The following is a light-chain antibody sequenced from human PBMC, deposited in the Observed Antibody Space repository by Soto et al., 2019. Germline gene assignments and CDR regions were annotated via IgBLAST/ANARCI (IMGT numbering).Light chain of an antibody. CDR1: QSVSNY. CDR2: GAS. V-gene: IGKV3-15*01. Sequence: EIVMTQSPATLSVSPGERATLSCRASQSVSNYLAWYQQKPGQAPRLLIYGASTRATGIPARFSGGGSETEFTLTISSLQSEDFAVYYCQQYNNWPPLTFGGGTKVEIK. CDR3: QQYNNWPPLT. J-gene: IGKJ4*01.